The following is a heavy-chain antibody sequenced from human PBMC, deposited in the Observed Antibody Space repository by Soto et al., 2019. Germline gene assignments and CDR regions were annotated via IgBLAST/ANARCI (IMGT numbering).Heavy chain of an antibody. CDR3: ARQHYSDNSRIW. CDR2: VNHSGNT. D-gene: IGHD3-22*01. J-gene: IGHJ4*02. V-gene: IGHV4-34*01. CDR1: GGSFSGYY. Sequence: SETLSLTCAVYGGSFSGYYWSWIRQPPGKGLEWIGSVNHSGNTNYNPSLKSRVTISIDTSKNQFTLSLSSVTAADTAVYYCARQHYSDNSRIWWGQGTLVTVSS.